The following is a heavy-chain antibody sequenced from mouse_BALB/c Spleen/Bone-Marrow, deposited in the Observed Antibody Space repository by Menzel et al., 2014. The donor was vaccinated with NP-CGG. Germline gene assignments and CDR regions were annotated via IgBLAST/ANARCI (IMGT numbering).Heavy chain of an antibody. CDR3: AEGGIIPTCFDY. Sequence: EVQLHQSGAELVRPGALVKLSCKVSGYNINDYYMHWVKQRPEQGLEWIGWIDPGTDYTIYDQKFQGKATITADRSSNTAYLQLSSLTSEDSAVYYCAEGGIIPTCFDYWGQGTLVTVSA. CDR2: IDPGTDYT. V-gene: IGHV14-1*02. J-gene: IGHJ3*01. CDR1: GYNINDYY.